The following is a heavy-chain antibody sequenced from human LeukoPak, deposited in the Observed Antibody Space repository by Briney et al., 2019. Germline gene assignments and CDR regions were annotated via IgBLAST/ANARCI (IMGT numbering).Heavy chain of an antibody. V-gene: IGHV3-48*02. CDR1: GFTFSSYS. Sequence: GGSLRLSCAASGFTFSSYSMNWVRQAPGKGLEWVSYISSRNSTIYYTDSVKGRFTVSRDNAKNSLNLQMNSLRDEDTAVYYCARGEDYWGQGTLVTVSS. CDR3: ARGEDY. J-gene: IGHJ4*02. CDR2: ISSRNSTI.